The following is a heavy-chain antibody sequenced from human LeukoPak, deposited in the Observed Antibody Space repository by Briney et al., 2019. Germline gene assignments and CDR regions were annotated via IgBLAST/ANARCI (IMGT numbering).Heavy chain of an antibody. J-gene: IGHJ6*03. CDR3: ARGKMGAKTGGGPGTMDV. CDR2: IIPIFGTA. Sequence: ASXKVSCKASGGTFSSYAISWVRQAPGQGREWRGRIIPIFGTANYAQKFQGRVTITTEESKSTAYMELSSLRSEDTAVYYCARGKMGAKTGGGPGTMDVWGKGTTVTVSS. CDR1: GGTFSSYA. D-gene: IGHD1-26*01. V-gene: IGHV1-69*05.